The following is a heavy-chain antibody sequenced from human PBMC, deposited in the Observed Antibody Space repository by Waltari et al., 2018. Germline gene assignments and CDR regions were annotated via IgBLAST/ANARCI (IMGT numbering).Heavy chain of an antibody. CDR3: ATEEDAVGDCYSR. Sequence: EVQLVESGGGLVQPGGSLRLSCAASGFTFSDHYMDWVRQAPGKGLEWVGRTRNKANNYTTEYAASVKGRFTISRDDSKNSLYLQMNSLKTEDTAVYYCATEEDAVGDCYSRWGQGTLVTVSS. D-gene: IGHD2-21*02. J-gene: IGHJ4*02. V-gene: IGHV3-72*01. CDR1: GFTFSDHY. CDR2: TRNKANNYTT.